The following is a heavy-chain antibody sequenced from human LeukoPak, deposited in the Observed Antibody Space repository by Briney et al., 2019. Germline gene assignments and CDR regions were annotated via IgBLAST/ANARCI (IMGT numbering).Heavy chain of an antibody. CDR3: ARDYYDSSGYFQH. CDR2: IYYSGST. Sequence: PSETPSLTCTVSGGSISSYYWSWIRQPPGKGLEWIGYIYYSGSTNYNPSLKSRVTISVDTSKNQFSLKLSSVTAADTAVYYCARDYYDSSGYFQHWGQGTLVTVSS. CDR1: GGSISSYY. V-gene: IGHV4-59*01. D-gene: IGHD3-22*01. J-gene: IGHJ1*01.